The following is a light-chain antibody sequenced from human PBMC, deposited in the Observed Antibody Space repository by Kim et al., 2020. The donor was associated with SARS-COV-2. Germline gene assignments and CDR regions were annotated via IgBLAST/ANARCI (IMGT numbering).Light chain of an antibody. Sequence: PGEGATHAGKASHSVGIGLAWYQQTQGQAPRHLIYDAAIRATGIPDRFGSSGSGTDFTLAISGLEPEDFAIYYCQQHSEWPPAPSFGGEAKVDIK. CDR3: QQHSEWPPAPS. CDR2: DAA. J-gene: IGKJ4*01. CDR1: HSVGIG. V-gene: IGKV3-11*01.